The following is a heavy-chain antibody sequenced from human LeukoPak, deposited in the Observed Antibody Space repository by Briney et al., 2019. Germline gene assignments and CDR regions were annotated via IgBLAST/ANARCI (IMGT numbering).Heavy chain of an antibody. Sequence: GGSLRLSCAASGFTFSNYAMTWVRQAPGKGLEWVSSISSSSSHIYYADSVKGRFTISRDNAKNSLYLQMNSLRAEDTAVYYCARGRGLTGPLDYWGQGTLVTVSS. CDR3: ARGRGLTGPLDY. V-gene: IGHV3-21*01. D-gene: IGHD3-10*01. CDR2: ISSSSSHI. CDR1: GFTFSNYA. J-gene: IGHJ4*02.